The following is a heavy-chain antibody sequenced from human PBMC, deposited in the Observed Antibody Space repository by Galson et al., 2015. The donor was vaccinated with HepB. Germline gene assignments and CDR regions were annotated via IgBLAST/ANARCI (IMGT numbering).Heavy chain of an antibody. D-gene: IGHD6-13*01. V-gene: IGHV3-30-3*01. CDR1: GFTFSDYA. CDR2: ISYDGSNK. CDR3: ARDGVGITAAHSGGGLLY. J-gene: IGHJ4*02. Sequence: SLRLSCAASGFTFSDYAMHWVRQAPGKGLEWVAVISYDGSNKYNADSVKGRFTISRDNSNNTLYLLMNSLRAEDTAVYYCARDGVGITAAHSGGGLLYWGQGTLVTVSS.